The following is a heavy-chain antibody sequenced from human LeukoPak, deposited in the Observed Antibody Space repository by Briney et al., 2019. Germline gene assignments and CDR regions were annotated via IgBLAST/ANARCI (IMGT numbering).Heavy chain of an antibody. CDR1: GFTFSDYY. CDR2: ISSSGNTI. V-gene: IGHV3-11*04. D-gene: IGHD3-16*01. Sequence: PGGSLRLSCAASGFTFSDYYMRWIRQAPGKGLEWVSYISSSGNTIYYADSVKGRFTISGDNAKNSLYLQMNSLRAEDTAVYYCARVTLGTYYFDYWGQGTLVTVSS. J-gene: IGHJ4*02. CDR3: ARVTLGTYYFDY.